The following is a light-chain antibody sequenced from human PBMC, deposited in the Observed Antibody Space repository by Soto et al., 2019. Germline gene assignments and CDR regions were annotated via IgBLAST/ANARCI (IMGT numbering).Light chain of an antibody. CDR2: EGN. V-gene: IGLV2-23*01. CDR3: CSYVGARTYV. CDR1: SSDVGGYNY. J-gene: IGLJ1*01. Sequence: QSVLTQPASVSGSPGQSITISCTGTSSDVGGYNYVSWFQQHPGQVPKLIIYEGNRQPSGVSSRFSGSKSGNTASLTISGLQAEDEADYYCCSYVGARTYVFGAGTKVTV.